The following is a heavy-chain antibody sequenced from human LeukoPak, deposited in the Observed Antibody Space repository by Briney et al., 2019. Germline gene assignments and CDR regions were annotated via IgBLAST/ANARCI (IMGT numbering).Heavy chain of an antibody. D-gene: IGHD2-2*01. CDR1: GFTFSSYW. CDR3: ARDDCSSISCYHNWFDP. Sequence: GGSLRLSCAASGFTFSSYWMSWVRQAPGKGLEWVANIKQDGSEKYYVDSVKGRFTISRDNAKNSLYLQMNSLRAEDTAVYCCARDDCSSISCYHNWFDPWGQGTLVTVSS. CDR2: IKQDGSEK. V-gene: IGHV3-7*01. J-gene: IGHJ5*02.